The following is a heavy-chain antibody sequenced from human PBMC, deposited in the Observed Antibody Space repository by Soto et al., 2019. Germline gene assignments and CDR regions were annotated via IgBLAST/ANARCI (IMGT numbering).Heavy chain of an antibody. V-gene: IGHV3-23*01. Sequence: EVQLLESGGGFVQRGGSLRLSCAASGFIFNNYAMTWVRQAPGKGLEWVARVSGRGGSAYYADSVKGRLTISRDNPNNTLYLQMTNVRGVDTAVYYCVRRAGGAVVWYYDLWGRGSLVNVFS. J-gene: IGHJ2*01. CDR3: VRRAGGAVVWYYDL. CDR1: GFIFNNYA. CDR2: VSGRGGSA. D-gene: IGHD2-21*01.